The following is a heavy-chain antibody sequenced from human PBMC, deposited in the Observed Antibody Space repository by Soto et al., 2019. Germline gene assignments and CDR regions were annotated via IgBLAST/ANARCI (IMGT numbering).Heavy chain of an antibody. CDR3: ATAYDFWSGYFGPIPPTYYYYYMDV. J-gene: IGHJ6*03. V-gene: IGHV1-24*01. CDR2: FDPEDGET. D-gene: IGHD3-3*01. Sequence: ASVKVSCKVSGYTLTELSMHWVRQAPGKGLEWMGGFDPEDGETIYAQKFQGRVTMTEDTSTDTAYMELSSLRSEDTAVYYCATAYDFWSGYFGPIPPTYYYYYMDVWGKGTTVTVSS. CDR1: GYTLTELS.